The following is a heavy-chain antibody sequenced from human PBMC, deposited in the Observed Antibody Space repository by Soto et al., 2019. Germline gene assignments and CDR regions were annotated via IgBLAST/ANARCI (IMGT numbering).Heavy chain of an antibody. CDR2: INAGNGNT. Sequence: QVQLVQSGAEVKKPGASVKVSCKASGYTFTSYAMHWVRQAPGQRLEWMGWINAGNGNTKYSQKFQGRVTITRDTSASTAYMQLSSLRSEDTAVYYCARALSRGYSYGPNYWGQGTLVTVSS. D-gene: IGHD5-18*01. J-gene: IGHJ4*02. V-gene: IGHV1-3*01. CDR3: ARALSRGYSYGPNY. CDR1: GYTFTSYA.